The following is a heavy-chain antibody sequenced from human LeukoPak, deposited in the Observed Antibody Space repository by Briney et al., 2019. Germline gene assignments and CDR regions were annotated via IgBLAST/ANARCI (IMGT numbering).Heavy chain of an antibody. V-gene: IGHV1-2*02. Sequence: EASVKVSCKASGYTFTGYYMHWVRQAPGQGLEWMGWINPNSGGTNYAQKFQGRVTMTRDTSISTAYVEVSNLRPDDTAVYYCARSLSSGSWVYFDCWGQGTLVTVSS. CDR2: INPNSGGT. CDR3: ARSLSSGSWVYFDC. J-gene: IGHJ4*02. CDR1: GYTFTGYY. D-gene: IGHD2-15*01.